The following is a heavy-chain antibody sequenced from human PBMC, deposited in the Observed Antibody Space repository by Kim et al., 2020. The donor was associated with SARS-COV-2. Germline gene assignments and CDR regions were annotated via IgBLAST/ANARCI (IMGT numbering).Heavy chain of an antibody. D-gene: IGHD1-1*01. J-gene: IGHJ4*02. CDR2: ISGSGGST. Sequence: GGSLRLSCAASGFTFSSYAMSWVRQAPGKGLEWVSAISGSGGSTYYADSVKGRFTISRDNSKNTLYLQMNSLRAEDTAVYYCAKVRGPTIDGYYFDYWGQGTLVTVSS. CDR1: GFTFSSYA. V-gene: IGHV3-23*01. CDR3: AKVRGPTIDGYYFDY.